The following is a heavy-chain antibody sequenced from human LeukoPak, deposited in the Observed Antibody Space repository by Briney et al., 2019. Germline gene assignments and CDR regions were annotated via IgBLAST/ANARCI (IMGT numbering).Heavy chain of an antibody. V-gene: IGHV3-30-3*01. D-gene: IGHD2-15*01. Sequence: GGSLRLSCAASGFTFSSYAMHWVRQAPGKGLEWVAVISYDGSNKYYADSVKGRFTISRDNSKNTLYLQMNSLRAEDTAVYYCATTPYCNGGSCYSGLYNWGQGTLVTVSS. J-gene: IGHJ4*02. CDR2: ISYDGSNK. CDR1: GFTFSSYA. CDR3: ATTPYCNGGSCYSGLYN.